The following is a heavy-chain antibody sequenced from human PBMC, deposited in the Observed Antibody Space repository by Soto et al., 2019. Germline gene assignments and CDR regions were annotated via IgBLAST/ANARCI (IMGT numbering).Heavy chain of an antibody. V-gene: IGHV1-69*12. CDR2: IIPIFGTA. D-gene: IGHD1-26*01. Sequence: QVQLVQSGAEVKKPGSSVKVSCKASGGTFSSYAISWVRQAPGQGLEWMGGIIPIFGTANYAQKFQGRVTITADESTSTANMELSSLRSEDTAVYYCAREWIVGATTLRPHWGQGTLVTVSS. CDR3: AREWIVGATTLRPH. J-gene: IGHJ4*02. CDR1: GGTFSSYA.